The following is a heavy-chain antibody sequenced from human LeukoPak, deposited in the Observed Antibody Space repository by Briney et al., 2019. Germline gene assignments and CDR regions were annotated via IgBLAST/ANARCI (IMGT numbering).Heavy chain of an antibody. D-gene: IGHD3-9*01. CDR1: GYTFTSYD. CDR2: MNPNSGNT. CDR3: AAHDILTGYYSFDY. V-gene: IGHV1-8*01. J-gene: IGHJ4*02. Sequence: ASVKVSCKASGYTFTSYDINWVRQATGQGLEWMGWMNPNSGNTGHAQKFQGRVTMTRNTSISTAYMELSSLRSEDTAVYYCAAHDILTGYYSFDYWGQGTLVTVSS.